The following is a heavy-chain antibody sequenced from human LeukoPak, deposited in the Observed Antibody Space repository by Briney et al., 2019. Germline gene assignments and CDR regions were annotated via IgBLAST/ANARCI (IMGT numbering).Heavy chain of an antibody. V-gene: IGHV3-7*01. CDR2: IKQDGSEQ. J-gene: IGHJ4*02. Sequence: GGSLRLSCAASGFTFSSYWMSWVRQAPGKGLEWVANIKQDGSEQYYVDSVKGRFTISRDNAKNSLYLQMNSLRAEDTAAYYCARESSRYGIYDSSDYYYFDYWGQGTLVTVSS. CDR1: GFTFSSYW. CDR3: ARESSRYGIYDSSDYYYFDY. D-gene: IGHD3-22*01.